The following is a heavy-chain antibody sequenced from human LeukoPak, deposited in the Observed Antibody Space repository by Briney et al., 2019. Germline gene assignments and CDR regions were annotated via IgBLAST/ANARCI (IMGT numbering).Heavy chain of an antibody. CDR3: ARHSAHSQPRGYSYGPRGWELPKYYYYYYMDV. D-gene: IGHD5-18*01. J-gene: IGHJ6*03. CDR1: GYSFTSYW. CDR2: IYPGDSDT. Sequence: GESLKISCKGSGYSFTSYWIGWVRQMPGKGLEWMGIIYPGDSDTRYSPSFQGQVTISADKSISTAYLQWSSLKASDTATYYCARHSAHSQPRGYSYGPRGWELPKYYYYYYMDVWGKGTTVTVSS. V-gene: IGHV5-51*01.